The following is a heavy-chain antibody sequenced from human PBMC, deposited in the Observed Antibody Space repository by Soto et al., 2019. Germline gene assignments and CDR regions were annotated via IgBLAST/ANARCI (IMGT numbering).Heavy chain of an antibody. CDR1: GYTFTSYD. CDR3: ARGGDIVLVPAAPRYYYYGMDV. Sequence: GASVKVSCKASGYTFTSYDINWVRQATGQGLEWMGWMNPNSGNTGYAQKFQGRVTMTRNTSISTAYMELSSLRSEDTAVYYCARGGDIVLVPAAPRYYYYGMDVWGQGTTVTVSS. V-gene: IGHV1-8*01. D-gene: IGHD2-2*01. CDR2: MNPNSGNT. J-gene: IGHJ6*02.